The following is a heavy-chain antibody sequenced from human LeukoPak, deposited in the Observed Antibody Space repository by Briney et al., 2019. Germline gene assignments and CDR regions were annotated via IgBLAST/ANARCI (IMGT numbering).Heavy chain of an antibody. CDR2: IRYDGSNK. D-gene: IGHD1-26*01. CDR1: GFTFSSYG. J-gene: IGHJ4*02. V-gene: IGHV3-30*02. Sequence: GGSLRLSCAASGFTFSSYGMHWVRQAPGKGLEWVAFIRYDGSNKYYADSVKGRFTISRDNSKNTLYLQMNSLRAEDTAVYYCARGGEPPYDYWGQGTLVTVSS. CDR3: ARGGEPPYDY.